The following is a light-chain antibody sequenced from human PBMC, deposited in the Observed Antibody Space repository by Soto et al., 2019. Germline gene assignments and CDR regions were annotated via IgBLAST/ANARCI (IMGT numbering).Light chain of an antibody. Sequence: QSVLTQPPSVSGAPGQRVTISCTGSSSNIGAGSDVHWYQQLSGTAPQILIYDTNQQATGVPDRFSGSRSGTSASLAIHGLQSEDEADYHCAAWDDSLNGPVFGGGTKLTVL. CDR2: DTN. J-gene: IGLJ2*01. CDR3: AAWDDSLNGPV. V-gene: IGLV1-44*01. CDR1: SSNIGAGSD.